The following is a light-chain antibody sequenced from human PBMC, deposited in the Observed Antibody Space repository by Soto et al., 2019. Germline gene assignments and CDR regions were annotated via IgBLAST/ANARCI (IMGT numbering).Light chain of an antibody. CDR1: SSDVGGHNY. V-gene: IGLV2-8*01. CDR3: FSYAGGNNFV. Sequence: QSALTQPPSASGSPGQSVTISCTGTSSDVGGHNYVSWYQKHPGKAPKLLIYDVIKRPSGVPHRFSGSKTGNTASLTVSGLQADDEAEYNCFSYAGGNNFVFGTGTKVTVL. CDR2: DVI. J-gene: IGLJ1*01.